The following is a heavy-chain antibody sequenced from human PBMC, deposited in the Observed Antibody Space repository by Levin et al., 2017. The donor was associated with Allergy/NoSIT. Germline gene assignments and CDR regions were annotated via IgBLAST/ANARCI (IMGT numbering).Heavy chain of an antibody. V-gene: IGHV3-15*01. CDR3: TTRLYDFWSGYLADNDY. D-gene: IGHD3-3*01. J-gene: IGHJ4*02. Sequence: GGSLRLSCAASGFTFSNAWMSWVRQAPGKGLEWVGRIKSKTDGGTTDYAAPVKGRFTISRDDSKNTLYLQMNSLKTEDTAVYYCTTRLYDFWSGYLADNDYWGQGTLVTVSS. CDR1: GFTFSNAW. CDR2: IKSKTDGGTT.